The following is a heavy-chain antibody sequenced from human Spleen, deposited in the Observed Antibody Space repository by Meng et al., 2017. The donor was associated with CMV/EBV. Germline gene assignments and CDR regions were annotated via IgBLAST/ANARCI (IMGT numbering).Heavy chain of an antibody. Sequence: GSGFSFSSHAMHWVRQAPGKGLEFVSAISAYGTGTYYADSVKGRFIISRDNSKNTLYLQMGSLRIEDVAVYYCARDLGPGSWSFDYWGQGILVTVSS. D-gene: IGHD6-13*01. CDR1: GFSFSSHA. J-gene: IGHJ4*02. V-gene: IGHV3-64*02. CDR2: ISAYGTGT. CDR3: ARDLGPGSWSFDY.